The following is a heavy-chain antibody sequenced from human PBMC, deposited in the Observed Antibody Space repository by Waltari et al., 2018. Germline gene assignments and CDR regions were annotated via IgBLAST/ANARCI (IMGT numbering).Heavy chain of an antibody. D-gene: IGHD3-10*01. CDR1: GGSISGHN. Sequence: QVQLQESGPGLVKPSETLSLTCTVSGGSISGHNWSWIRQAAGKGLEWIVRIPAIGTTDYNPSLRSRVTMSVDTSKNQLSLKLRSVTAADTAVYYCVRVRGRLTADYWGQGTLVTVSS. CDR3: VRVRGRLTADY. J-gene: IGHJ4*02. V-gene: IGHV4-4*07. CDR2: IPAIGTT.